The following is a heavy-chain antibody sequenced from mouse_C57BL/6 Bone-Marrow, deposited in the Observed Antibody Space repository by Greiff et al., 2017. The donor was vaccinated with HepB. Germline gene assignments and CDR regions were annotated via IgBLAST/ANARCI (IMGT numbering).Heavy chain of an antibody. V-gene: IGHV1-81*01. J-gene: IGHJ2*01. CDR1: GYTFTSYG. CDR2: IYPRSGNT. CDR3: ARWAPITTVVATGDY. D-gene: IGHD1-1*01. Sequence: VQLVESGAELARPGASVKLSCKASGYTFTSYGISWVKQRTGQGLEWIGEIYPRSGNTYYNEKFKGKATLTADKSSSTAYMELRSLTSEDSAVYFCARWAPITTVVATGDYWGQGTTLTVSS.